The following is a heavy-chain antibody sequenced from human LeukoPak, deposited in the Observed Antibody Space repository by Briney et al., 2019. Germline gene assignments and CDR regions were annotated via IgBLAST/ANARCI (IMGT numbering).Heavy chain of an antibody. V-gene: IGHV5-51*01. Sequence: GESLKISCKGSGYSFTSYWIGWVRQMSGKGLEWMGIIYPGDSDTRYSPSFQGQVTISADKSISTAYLQWSSLKASVTAMYYCARQYYYGSGSLLFDYWGQGTLVTVSS. CDR3: ARQYYYGSGSLLFDY. CDR1: GYSFTSYW. D-gene: IGHD3-10*01. J-gene: IGHJ4*02. CDR2: IYPGDSDT.